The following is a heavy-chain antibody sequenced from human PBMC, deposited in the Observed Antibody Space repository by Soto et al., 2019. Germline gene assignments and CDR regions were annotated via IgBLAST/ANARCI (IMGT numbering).Heavy chain of an antibody. CDR2: ISHSGLR. J-gene: IGHJ4*01. V-gene: IGHV4-59*02. D-gene: IGHD3-10*01. CDR1: GVSVRSGY. CDR3: STDSHFSSVFVRHDY. Sequence: SEALSLTCIVSGVSVRSGYCTWIRQSPGKGLEWIGYISHSGLRHYRASLQSRLTMSIETSKNQFSLTLTSVTAADTAMYYCSTDSHFSSVFVRHDYWGHGTLVTVSS.